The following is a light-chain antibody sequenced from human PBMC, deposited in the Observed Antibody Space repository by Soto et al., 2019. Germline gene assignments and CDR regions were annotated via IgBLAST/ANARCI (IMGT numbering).Light chain of an antibody. CDR2: WAS. CDR3: QQYYRTPLT. V-gene: IGKV4-1*01. CDR1: QSVLYSSNNLNY. J-gene: IGKJ4*01. Sequence: DIVMTQSPDSLAVSLGERATINCKSSQSVLYSSNNLNYLAWYQQKPGQPPKLLIYWASTRESGVPDRFSGSGSGTEFTLTISSLQAEDVAVYYCQQYYRTPLTFGGGTKVEIK.